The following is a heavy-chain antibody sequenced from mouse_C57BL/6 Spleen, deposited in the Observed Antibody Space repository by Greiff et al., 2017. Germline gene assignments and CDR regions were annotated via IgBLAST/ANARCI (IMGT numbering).Heavy chain of an antibody. Sequence: EVKLQESGPGLVKPSQSLSLTCSVTGYSITSGYYWNWIRQFPGNKLEWMGYISYDGSNNYNPSLKNRISITRDTSKNQFFLKLNSVTTEDTATYYCASTIVRRGFAYWGQGTLVTVSA. J-gene: IGHJ3*01. CDR1: GYSITSGYY. V-gene: IGHV3-6*01. CDR2: ISYDGSN. D-gene: IGHD2-1*01. CDR3: ASTIVRRGFAY.